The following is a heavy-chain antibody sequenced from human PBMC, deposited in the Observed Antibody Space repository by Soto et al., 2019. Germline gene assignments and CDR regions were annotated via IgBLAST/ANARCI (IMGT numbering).Heavy chain of an antibody. D-gene: IGHD3-16*02. CDR2: ISAYNGNT. V-gene: IGHV1-18*01. Sequence: GASVKVSCKASGYTFTSYGISWVRQAPGQGLEWMGWISAYNGNTNYAQKLQGRVTMTTDTSTSTAYMELRSLRSDDTAVYYCARGAYDYVWGSYRYFDYWGQGTLVTVSS. CDR3: ARGAYDYVWGSYRYFDY. CDR1: GYTFTSYG. J-gene: IGHJ4*02.